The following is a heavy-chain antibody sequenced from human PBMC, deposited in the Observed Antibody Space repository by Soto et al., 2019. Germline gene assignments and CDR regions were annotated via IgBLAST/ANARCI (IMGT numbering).Heavy chain of an antibody. Sequence: SGPTLVNPTQTLTLTCTFSGFSLSADGVGVGWIRQPPGKALEWLALIYWDDDQRYSPSLKTRLTITKDTSKNQVVLTMTNMDPVDTATYYCAHAYGGTSWPNDAFDVWGQGTVVTVSS. CDR1: GFSLSADGVG. D-gene: IGHD2-2*01. V-gene: IGHV2-5*02. CDR2: IYWDDDQ. J-gene: IGHJ3*01. CDR3: AHAYGGTSWPNDAFDV.